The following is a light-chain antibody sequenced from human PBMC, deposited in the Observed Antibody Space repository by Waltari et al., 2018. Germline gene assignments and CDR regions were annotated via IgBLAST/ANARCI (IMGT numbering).Light chain of an antibody. CDR2: DVT. CDR3: CSYAGSYIYV. J-gene: IGLJ1*01. V-gene: IGLV2-11*01. Sequence: QSALTQPRSVSGSPGKSITIACAGTSSDVGGYDYVPWYQQYPGKAPKLNIYDVTTRPSGVPDRFSGSKSANTASLTISGLQAEDEADYYCCSYAGSYIYVFGSGTKVTVL. CDR1: SSDVGGYDY.